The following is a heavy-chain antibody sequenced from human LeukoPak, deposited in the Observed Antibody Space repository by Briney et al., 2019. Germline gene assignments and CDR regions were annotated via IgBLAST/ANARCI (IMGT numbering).Heavy chain of an antibody. CDR1: GFTFSHYG. D-gene: IGHD4-11*01. CDR3: ARDAQRGFDYSNSLKY. CDR2: IWNDGTNK. J-gene: IGHJ4*02. Sequence: PGGSLTLSCVASGFTFSHYGFHWVRQAPGRGLEWVAFIWNDGTNKYYGDSVKGRFILYRDDSQKTVHLQMNSLRAEDTAIYYCARDAQRGFDYSNSLKYWGQGSLVTVSS. V-gene: IGHV3-30*02.